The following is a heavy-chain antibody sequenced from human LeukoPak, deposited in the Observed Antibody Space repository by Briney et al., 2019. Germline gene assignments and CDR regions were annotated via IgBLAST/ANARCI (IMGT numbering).Heavy chain of an antibody. J-gene: IGHJ4*02. CDR3: AKDRNSGNYYQTGDFHY. CDR2: ISNSGGTT. Sequence: GGTLRLSCAASGFTFSSYGMSWVRQAPGKGLEWVSGISNSGGTTYYADSVKGRFTISRDNSKNTLYLQMNSLRAEDTALYYCAKDRNSGNYYQTGDFHYWGQGILVTVSS. D-gene: IGHD1-26*01. V-gene: IGHV3-23*01. CDR1: GFTFSSYG.